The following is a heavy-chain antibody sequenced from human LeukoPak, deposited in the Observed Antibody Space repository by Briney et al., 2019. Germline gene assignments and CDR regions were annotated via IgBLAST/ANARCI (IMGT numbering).Heavy chain of an antibody. CDR3: AVYCSSTSCYLDY. D-gene: IGHD2-2*01. CDR2: IIPIFGTA. CDR1: GGTFSSYA. Sequence: SVKVSCKASGGTFSSYAISWVRQAPGQGLEWMGGIIPIFGTANYAQKFQGRVTITADESTSTACMELSSLRSEDTAVYYCAVYCSSTSCYLDYWGQGTLVTVSS. V-gene: IGHV1-69*01. J-gene: IGHJ4*02.